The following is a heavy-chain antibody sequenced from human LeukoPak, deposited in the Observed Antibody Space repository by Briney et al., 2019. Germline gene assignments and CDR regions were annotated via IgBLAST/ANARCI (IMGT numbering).Heavy chain of an antibody. CDR2: IYYSGST. J-gene: IGHJ5*02. V-gene: IGHV4-59*01. D-gene: IGHD3-16*02. CDR1: GGSISSYY. Sequence: SETLSLTCTVSGGSISSYYWSWLRQPPGKGLEWIGYIYYSGSTNYNPSLKSRVTISVDTSKNQFSLKLSSVTAADTAVYYCARVARLGELSSYNWFDPWGQGTLVTVSS. CDR3: ARVARLGELSSYNWFDP.